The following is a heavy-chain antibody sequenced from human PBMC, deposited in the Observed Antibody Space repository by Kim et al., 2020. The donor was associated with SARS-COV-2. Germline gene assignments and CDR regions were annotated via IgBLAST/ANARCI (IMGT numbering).Heavy chain of an antibody. J-gene: IGHJ6*02. CDR3: ARGRRVRGGYYYYGMDV. Sequence: SETLSLTCAVYGGSFSGYYWSWIRQPPGKGLEWIGEINHSGSTNYNPSLKSRVTISVDTSKNQFSLKLSSVTAADTAVYYCARGRRVRGGYYYYGMDVWGQGTTVTVSS. CDR2: INHSGST. D-gene: IGHD3-10*01. V-gene: IGHV4-34*01. CDR1: GGSFSGYY.